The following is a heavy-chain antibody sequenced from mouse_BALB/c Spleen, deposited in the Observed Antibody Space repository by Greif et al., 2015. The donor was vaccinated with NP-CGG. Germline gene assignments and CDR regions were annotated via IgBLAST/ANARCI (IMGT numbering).Heavy chain of an antibody. J-gene: IGHJ1*01. CDR1: GYAFTNYL. V-gene: IGHV1-54*01. Sequence: VQLQQSGAELVGPGTSVKVSCKASGYAFTNYLIEWVKQRPGQGLEWIGVINPGSGGTNYNEKFKGKATLTADKSSSTAYMQLSSLTSDDSAVYFCARKVRRDWYFDVWGAGTTVTVSS. D-gene: IGHD2-14*01. CDR3: ARKVRRDWYFDV. CDR2: INPGSGGT.